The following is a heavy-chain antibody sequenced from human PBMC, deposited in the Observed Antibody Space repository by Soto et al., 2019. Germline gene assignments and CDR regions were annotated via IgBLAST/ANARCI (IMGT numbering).Heavy chain of an antibody. Sequence: EVQLVQSGAELKKPGESRKISCEGSGYSFTTYWINWVRQMPGKGLEWMGIISPANSDTRYSPSFQGHVTISADKSSRTAYLEWSSLEASDTAMYYCARRVSVSGAPFDSWGQGTLVTVSS. D-gene: IGHD6-19*01. CDR1: GYSFTTYW. CDR3: ARRVSVSGAPFDS. V-gene: IGHV5-51*01. J-gene: IGHJ5*01. CDR2: ISPANSDT.